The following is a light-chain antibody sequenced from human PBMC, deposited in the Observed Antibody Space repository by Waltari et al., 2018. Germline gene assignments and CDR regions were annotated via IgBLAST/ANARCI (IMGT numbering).Light chain of an antibody. V-gene: IGLV2-23*02. CDR3: CSYAGASTYV. CDR1: RGDVGGYNY. J-gene: IGLJ1*01. CDR2: DVS. Sequence: QSTLTQPASVSGSPGQSTTISCTGTRGDVGGYNYVSWYQQHPGKAPKLMIYDVSKRPSGASNRFSGSKSGNTASLTVSGLQAEDEADYYCCSYAGASTYVFGTGTKVTVL.